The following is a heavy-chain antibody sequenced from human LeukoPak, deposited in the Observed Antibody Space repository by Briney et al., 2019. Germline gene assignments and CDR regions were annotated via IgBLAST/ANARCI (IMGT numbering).Heavy chain of an antibody. Sequence: GASVKVSCKASGCTFSSYAISWVRQAPGQGLEWMGWINPNSGGTNYAQKFQGRVTMARDTSISTAYMELSRLTSDDTAFYYCARDSRAPDYWGQGTPVTVSS. J-gene: IGHJ4*02. CDR3: ARDSRAPDY. V-gene: IGHV1-2*02. CDR2: INPNSGGT. CDR1: GCTFSSYA.